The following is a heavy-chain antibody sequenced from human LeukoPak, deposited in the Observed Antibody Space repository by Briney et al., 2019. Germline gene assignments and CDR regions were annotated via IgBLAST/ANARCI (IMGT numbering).Heavy chain of an antibody. CDR2: ISGSGGST. V-gene: IGHV3-23*01. Sequence: GGSLRLSCAASGFTFSSYAMSWVRQAPGKGLEWVSAISGSGGSTYYADSVKGRFTISRDNSKNTLYLQMNSLRAEDTAVYYCARDVLPAGNIVAGMSYWGQGTLVTVSS. J-gene: IGHJ4*02. CDR3: ARDVLPAGNIVAGMSY. D-gene: IGHD6-19*01. CDR1: GFTFSSYA.